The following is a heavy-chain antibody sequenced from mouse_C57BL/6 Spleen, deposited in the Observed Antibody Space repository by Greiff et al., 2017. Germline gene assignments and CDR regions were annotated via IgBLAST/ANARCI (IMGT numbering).Heavy chain of an antibody. CDR2: IYPRDGST. J-gene: IGHJ2*01. V-gene: IGHV1-78*01. CDR1: GYTFTDHT. CDR3: ARDHYYGSSSFDY. D-gene: IGHD1-1*01. Sequence: QVQLQQSDAELVKPGASVKISCKVSGYTFTDHTIHWMKQRPEQGLEWIGYIYPRDGSTKYLEKFKGKGRLTADKSTSNAYMQLNSRTSEDSAVYFYARDHYYGSSSFDYWGQGTTLTVSS.